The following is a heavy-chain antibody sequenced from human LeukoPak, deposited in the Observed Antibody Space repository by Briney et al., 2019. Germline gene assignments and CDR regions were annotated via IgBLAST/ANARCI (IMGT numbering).Heavy chain of an antibody. D-gene: IGHD2-2*02. V-gene: IGHV3-20*01. CDR2: INWNGGST. Sequence: PGGSLRLSCAASGFTFSSYSMNWVRQAPGKGLEWVSGINWNGGSTGYADSVKGRFTISRDNAKNSLYLQMNSLRAEDTALYHCARFLREVPAAIDYYYYMDVWGKGTTVTVSS. CDR1: GFTFSSYS. J-gene: IGHJ6*03. CDR3: ARFLREVPAAIDYYYYMDV.